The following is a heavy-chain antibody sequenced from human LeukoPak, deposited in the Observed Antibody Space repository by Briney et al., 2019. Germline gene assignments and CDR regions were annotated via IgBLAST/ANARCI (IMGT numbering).Heavy chain of an antibody. J-gene: IGHJ5*02. V-gene: IGHV4-4*07. D-gene: IGHD3-22*01. CDR3: AGEYYYDSNWFDP. CDR2: IYTSGST. Sequence: SETLSLTCTVSGGSINIYYWSWIRQPAGKGLEWIGRIYTSGSTNYNPSLKTRVTMSVDTSKNQFSLKLSSVTAADTAVYYCAGEYYYDSNWFDPWGQGTLVTVSS. CDR1: GGSINIYY.